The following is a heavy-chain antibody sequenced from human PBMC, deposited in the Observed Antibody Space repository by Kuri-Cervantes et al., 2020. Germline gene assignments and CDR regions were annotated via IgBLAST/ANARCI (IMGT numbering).Heavy chain of an antibody. V-gene: IGHV1-18*01. Sequence: ASVKVSCKASGGTFSSYAISWVRQAPGQGLEWMGWISAYNGDTNYAQKLQGRVTMTTDTSTSTAYMELSSLRSDDTAVYYCARLVVDGESRGWPRSPPRKWFDPWGQGTLVTVSS. J-gene: IGHJ5*02. CDR3: ARLVVDGESRGWPRSPPRKWFDP. D-gene: IGHD6-19*01. CDR1: GGTFSSYA. CDR2: ISAYNGDT.